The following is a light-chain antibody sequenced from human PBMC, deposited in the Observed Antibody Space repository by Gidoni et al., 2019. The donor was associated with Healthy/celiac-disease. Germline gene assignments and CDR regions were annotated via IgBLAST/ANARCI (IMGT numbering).Light chain of an antibody. CDR1: SSDVGGYNY. Sequence: QSALTQPAPVSGSPGQSITISCTGTSSDVGGYNYVSWYQQHPGKAPKLMIYDVSNRPSGVSNRFSGSKSGNTASLTISGLQAEDEADYYCSSYTGSSTVVFGGGTKLTVL. J-gene: IGLJ2*01. V-gene: IGLV2-14*03. CDR3: SSYTGSSTVV. CDR2: DVS.